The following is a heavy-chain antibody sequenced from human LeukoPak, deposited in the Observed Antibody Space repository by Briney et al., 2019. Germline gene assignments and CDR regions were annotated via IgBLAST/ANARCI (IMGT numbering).Heavy chain of an antibody. V-gene: IGHV4-34*01. CDR3: ARRVNDFWSGYYQRRYNWFDP. Sequence: SETLSLTCAVYGGSFSGYYWSWIRQPPGKGLEWIGEINHSGSTNYNPSLKSRVTISVDTSKNQFSLKLSSVTAADTAVYYCARRVNDFWSGYYQRRYNWFDPWGQGTLVTVSS. J-gene: IGHJ5*02. CDR1: GGSFSGYY. CDR2: INHSGST. D-gene: IGHD3-3*01.